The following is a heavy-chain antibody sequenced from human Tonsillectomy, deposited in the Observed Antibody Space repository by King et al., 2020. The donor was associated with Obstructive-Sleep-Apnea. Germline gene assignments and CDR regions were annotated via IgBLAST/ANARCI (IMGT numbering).Heavy chain of an antibody. CDR3: ARGLNSFESGGRGGIHFQH. CDR2: IYHSGST. J-gene: IGHJ1*01. CDR1: GGSISNGAYY. Sequence: VQLQESGPGLVKPSQTLSLTCSVSGGSISNGAYYWCWIRQHPGKGLEWIGYIYHSGSTYYNPSLKSRVTISVDTSKNQFSLKLTSVTAADTAVYYCARGLNSFESGGRGGIHFQHWGQGALVTVSS. V-gene: IGHV4-31*03. D-gene: IGHD2-15*01.